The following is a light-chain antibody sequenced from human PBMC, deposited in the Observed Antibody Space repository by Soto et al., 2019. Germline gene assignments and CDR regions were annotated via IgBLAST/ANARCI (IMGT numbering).Light chain of an antibody. V-gene: IGKV4-1*01. CDR1: RGVFSSYNDDNY. J-gene: IGKJ2*01. CDR3: QQYHSSPYT. CDR2: RAS. Sequence: DIVMTQSPDSLAVSLGERATINCKSSRGVFSSYNDDNYLVWYQQKPGQPPKLLIYRASTRESGVPDRFSGSGSGTDFTLTISSLQAEDVAVYYCQQYHSSPYTFGQGNKLEIK.